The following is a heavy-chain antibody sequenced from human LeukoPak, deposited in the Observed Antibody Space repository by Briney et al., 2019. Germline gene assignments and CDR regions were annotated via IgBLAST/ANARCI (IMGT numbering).Heavy chain of an antibody. CDR3: ARRVTVDSYYYYMDV. Sequence: GGSLRLSCAASGFTFSSYEMNWVRQAPGKGLEWVSYISSSGSTIYYADSVKGRFTVSRDNAKNSLYLQMNSLRAEDTALYYCARRVTVDSYYYYMDVWGKGTTVTVSS. CDR1: GFTFSSYE. J-gene: IGHJ6*03. CDR2: ISSSGSTI. V-gene: IGHV3-48*03. D-gene: IGHD5-18*01.